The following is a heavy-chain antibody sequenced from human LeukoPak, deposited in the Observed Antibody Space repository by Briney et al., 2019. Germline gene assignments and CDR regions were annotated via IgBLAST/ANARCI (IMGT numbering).Heavy chain of an antibody. D-gene: IGHD5-24*01. Sequence: PSETLSLTCTVSGYSISSGYYWGWIRQPPGKGLEWIGYIYTSGSTNYNPSLKSRVTMSVDTSKNQFSLKLSSVTAADTAVYYCARRCKRWLQLRHDAFDIWGQGTMVTVSS. V-gene: IGHV4-38-2*02. J-gene: IGHJ3*02. CDR1: GYSISSGYY. CDR2: IYTSGST. CDR3: ARRCKRWLQLRHDAFDI.